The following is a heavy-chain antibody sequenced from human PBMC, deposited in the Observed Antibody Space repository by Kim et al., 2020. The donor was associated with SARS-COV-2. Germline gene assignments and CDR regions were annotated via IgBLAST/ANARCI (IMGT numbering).Heavy chain of an antibody. CDR1: GFSLSTSGVG. D-gene: IGHD2-15*01. CDR2: FYWDDDK. V-gene: IGHV2-5*02. J-gene: IGHJ6*02. Sequence: SGPTLVKPTQTLTLTCTFSGFSLSTSGVGVGWIRQPPGKALEWLALFYWDDDKRYSPSLKSRLTITKDTSKNQVVLTMTNMDPVDTATYYCAHSLSLLPPVVAAIIFYGMDVWGQGTTVTVSS. CDR3: AHSLSLLPPVVAAIIFYGMDV.